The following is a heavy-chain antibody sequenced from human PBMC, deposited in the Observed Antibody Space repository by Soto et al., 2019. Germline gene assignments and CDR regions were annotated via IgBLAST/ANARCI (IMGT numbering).Heavy chain of an antibody. CDR1: GYTFTSYY. CDR3: ARAGCGMLLDY. D-gene: IGHD2-8*01. CDR2: INPSGGST. Sequence: GASVKVSCKASGYTFTSYYMHWVRQDPGQGLEGMGIINPSGGSTSYAQKFQGRVTMTRDTSTSTVYMELSSLRSEDTAVYYCARAGCGMLLDYWGQGTLVTVYS. V-gene: IGHV1-46*01. J-gene: IGHJ4*02.